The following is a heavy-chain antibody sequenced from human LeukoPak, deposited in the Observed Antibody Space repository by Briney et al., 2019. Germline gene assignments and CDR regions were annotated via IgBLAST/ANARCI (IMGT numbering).Heavy chain of an antibody. CDR1: GGSFSGYY. CDR3: ARAGRVMVRGVIGPKFDY. Sequence: SETLSLTCAVYGGSFSGYYWSWIRQPPGKGLEWIGEINHSGSTNYNPSPKSRVTISVDTSKNQFSLKLSSVTAADTAVYYCARAGRVMVRGVIGPKFDYWGQGTLVTVSS. CDR2: INHSGST. J-gene: IGHJ4*02. D-gene: IGHD3-10*01. V-gene: IGHV4-34*01.